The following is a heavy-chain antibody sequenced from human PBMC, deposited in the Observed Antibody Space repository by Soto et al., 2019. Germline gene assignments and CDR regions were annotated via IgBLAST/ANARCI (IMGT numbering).Heavy chain of an antibody. CDR3: EGSWT. D-gene: IGHD5-12*01. J-gene: IGHJ3*01. CDR2: ISAGGDRT. CDR1: GFTLTNYA. Sequence: EVQLLESGGGLVQPGGSLRLSCAVSGFTLTNYAMSWVRQAPGKGLEWVARISAGGDRTYYADSVKGRFTISKDSSKNTLWLEMNSLRAEDSAVYHCEGSWTWGQGTMVTVSS. V-gene: IGHV3-23*01.